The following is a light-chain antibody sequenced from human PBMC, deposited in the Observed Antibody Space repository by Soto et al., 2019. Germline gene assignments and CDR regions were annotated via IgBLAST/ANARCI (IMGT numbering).Light chain of an antibody. Sequence: QSALTQPRSVSGSPGQSVTISCTGTSSDVGGYNYVSWYQQHPGKAPKVMIYDVSKRPSGVPDRFSASKSGNTASLTISGLQAEDEADYYCCSHAGSYTYVFGTGTKRTVL. CDR3: CSHAGSYTYV. CDR2: DVS. V-gene: IGLV2-11*01. J-gene: IGLJ1*01. CDR1: SSDVGGYNY.